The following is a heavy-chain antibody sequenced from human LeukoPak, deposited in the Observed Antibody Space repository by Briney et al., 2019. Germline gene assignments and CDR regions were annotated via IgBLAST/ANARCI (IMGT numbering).Heavy chain of an antibody. J-gene: IGHJ4*02. CDR3: AKDDWDSSGYLLGY. D-gene: IGHD3-22*01. V-gene: IGHV3-23*01. CDR2: ISASGGST. Sequence: GGSLRLSCAASGFTFSSSAMSWVRQVPGKGLEWVSGISASGGSTSYADSVRGRFTISRDNSKNTLYVQMNSLRAEDTAVYYCAKDDWDSSGYLLGYWGQGTLVTVSS. CDR1: GFTFSSSA.